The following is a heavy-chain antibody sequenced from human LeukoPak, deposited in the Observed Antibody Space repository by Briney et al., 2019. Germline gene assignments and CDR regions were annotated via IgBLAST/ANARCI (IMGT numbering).Heavy chain of an antibody. Sequence: SETLSLTCTVSGGSISSYYWSWIRQPAGKGLEWIGRIYTSGSTNYNPSLKSRVTMSVDTSKNQFSLKLSSVTAADTAVYYCARDYCSSTSCYFDYWGQGTLVTVSS. J-gene: IGHJ4*02. CDR1: GGSISSYY. CDR2: IYTSGST. D-gene: IGHD2-2*01. V-gene: IGHV4-4*07. CDR3: ARDYCSSTSCYFDY.